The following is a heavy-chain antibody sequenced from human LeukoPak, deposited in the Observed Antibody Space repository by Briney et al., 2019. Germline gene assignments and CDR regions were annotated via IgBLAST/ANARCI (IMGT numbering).Heavy chain of an antibody. CDR3: ARGDDFSGDH. V-gene: IGHV3-7*04. CDR2: IHPEGNEK. Sequence: PGGSLRLSCAVSGFTFSNFWMSWVRQAPGRGLEWVANIHPEGNEKYHVESVKGRFTIPRDNAKNLLFLQMDGLRVEDTAVYYCARGDDFSGDHWGQGTLVTVSS. J-gene: IGHJ4*02. CDR1: GFTFSNFW. D-gene: IGHD1-1*01.